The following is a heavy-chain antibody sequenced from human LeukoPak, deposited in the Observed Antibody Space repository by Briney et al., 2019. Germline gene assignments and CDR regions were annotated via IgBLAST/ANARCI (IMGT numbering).Heavy chain of an antibody. J-gene: IGHJ3*02. D-gene: IGHD6-19*01. Sequence: GGSLRLSCAASGFTFSSYAMSWVRQAPGKGLEWVSAISGSGGSTYYADSVKGRFTISRDNSKNTLYLQMNSLRAEDTAVYNCAKDLRSGWYEVDAFDIWGQGTMVTVSS. V-gene: IGHV3-23*01. CDR3: AKDLRSGWYEVDAFDI. CDR1: GFTFSSYA. CDR2: ISGSGGST.